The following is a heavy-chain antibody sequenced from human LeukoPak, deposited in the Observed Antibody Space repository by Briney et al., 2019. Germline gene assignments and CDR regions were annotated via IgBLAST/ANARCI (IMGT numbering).Heavy chain of an antibody. CDR1: GYTFINYY. CDR3: ARDESTSILCR. Sequence: ASVKVSYKASGYTFINYYLHWVRQAPGQGLEWMGIINPSGGSTSYAQKFQGRVTMTRDTSTSTVYMELSSLRSEDTAVYYCARDESTSILCRWGQGTLVTVSS. V-gene: IGHV1-46*01. J-gene: IGHJ1*01. CDR2: INPSGGST. D-gene: IGHD2-21*01.